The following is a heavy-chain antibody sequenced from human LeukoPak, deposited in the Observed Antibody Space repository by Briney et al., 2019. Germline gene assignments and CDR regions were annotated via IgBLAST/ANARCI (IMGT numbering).Heavy chain of an antibody. D-gene: IGHD6-19*01. Sequence: SETLSLTCAVSGGSINSHYWGWIQQPPGKGLQWIGDIYYTGKINYNPSLKSRVTITLDTSKDHLSLNLTSVLAADTAIYYCVRRDTGWNYFDYWGQGILVTVSS. CDR1: GGSINSHY. V-gene: IGHV4-59*08. CDR3: VRRDTGWNYFDY. J-gene: IGHJ4*02. CDR2: IYYTGKI.